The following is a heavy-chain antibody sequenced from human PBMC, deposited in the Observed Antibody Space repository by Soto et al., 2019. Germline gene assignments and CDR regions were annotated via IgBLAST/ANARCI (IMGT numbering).Heavy chain of an antibody. V-gene: IGHV4-31*03. J-gene: IGHJ6*02. CDR3: ARADYYYYGMDV. Sequence: QVQLQESGPGLVKPSQTLSLTCTVSGGSISSGGYCWSWIRQHPGKGLEWIGYIYYSGSTYYNPSLKSRVTISVDTSKNRFSLKLSSVTAADTAVYYCARADYYYYGMDVWGQGTTVTVSS. CDR2: IYYSGST. CDR1: GGSISSGGYC.